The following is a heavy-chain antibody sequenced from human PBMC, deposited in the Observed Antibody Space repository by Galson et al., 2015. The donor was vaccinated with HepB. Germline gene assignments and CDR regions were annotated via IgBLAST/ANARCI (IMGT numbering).Heavy chain of an antibody. CDR1: GFIFSNYS. Sequence: SLRLSCAGSGFIFSNYSMNWVRQAPGKGPEWVSSISTRCTYKQYAQSLRGRFSISRDNAKNSVFLQMNSLRAGDTAIYYCVRDGGVTYFDYWGQGILVTVSS. D-gene: IGHD3-3*01. V-gene: IGHV3-21*06. J-gene: IGHJ4*02. CDR2: ISTRCTYK. CDR3: VRDGGVTYFDY.